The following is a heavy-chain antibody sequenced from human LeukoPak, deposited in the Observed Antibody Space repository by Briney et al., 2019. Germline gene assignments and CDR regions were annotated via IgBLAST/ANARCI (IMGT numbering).Heavy chain of an antibody. CDR3: ARDGSGSHFDY. Sequence: GRSLRLSCAASGFTFSSYAMHWVRRAPGKGLEWVAVISYDGSNKYYADSVKGRFTISRDNSKNTLYLQMNSLRAEDTAVYYCARDGSGSHFDYWGQGTLVTVSS. CDR2: ISYDGSNK. V-gene: IGHV3-30*04. CDR1: GFTFSSYA. D-gene: IGHD3-10*01. J-gene: IGHJ4*02.